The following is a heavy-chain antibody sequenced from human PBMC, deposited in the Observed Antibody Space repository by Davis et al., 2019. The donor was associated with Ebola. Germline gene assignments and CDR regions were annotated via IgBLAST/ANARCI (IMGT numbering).Heavy chain of an antibody. CDR1: GYTFTSCG. CDR2: ISAYTGDT. Sequence: ASVKVSCKASGYTFTSCGISWVRQAPGQGLEWMGWISAYTGDTNYAQKFQGRVTMATDTSTSTAYMELRSLRSDDTAVYYCARDVVVVAATDWFDPWGQGTLVTVSS. D-gene: IGHD2-15*01. V-gene: IGHV1-18*01. CDR3: ARDVVVVAATDWFDP. J-gene: IGHJ5*02.